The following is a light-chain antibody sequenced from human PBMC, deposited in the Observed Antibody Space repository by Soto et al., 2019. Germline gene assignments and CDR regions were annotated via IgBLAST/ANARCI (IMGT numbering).Light chain of an antibody. CDR3: SSYAGSNFVV. CDR2: EVS. CDR1: SSDVGGYNY. Sequence: QSALTQPPSASGSPGQSVTISCTGTSSDVGGYNYVSWYQQHPGKAPKFMIYEVSKRPSGVPDRFSGSKSGNTASLTVSGRQAEDEADYYCSSYAGSNFVVFGGGTKVIVL. J-gene: IGLJ2*01. V-gene: IGLV2-8*01.